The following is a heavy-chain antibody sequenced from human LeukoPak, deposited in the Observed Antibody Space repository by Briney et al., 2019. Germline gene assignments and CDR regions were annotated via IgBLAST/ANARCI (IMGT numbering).Heavy chain of an antibody. Sequence: GGSLRLSCAATGAASGYTFSTHFLNWVRQAPGKGLEWVSGISGDGTYTYYADSVRGRFTASRDNSRKTLYLQLNNLRVEDTAMYYCAKTFGSGDYWGQGALVTVSS. V-gene: IGHV3-23*03. J-gene: IGHJ4*02. CDR1: GYTFSTHF. CDR2: ISGDGTYT. CDR3: AKTFGSGDY. D-gene: IGHD3-10*01.